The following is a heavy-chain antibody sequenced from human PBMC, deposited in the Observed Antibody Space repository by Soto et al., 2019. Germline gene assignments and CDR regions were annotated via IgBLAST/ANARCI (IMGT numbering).Heavy chain of an antibody. CDR1: GDSVTDYY. V-gene: IGHV4-59*02. CDR3: IRGGVAAPPHFEF. CDR2: FYYSGST. J-gene: IGHJ4*02. D-gene: IGHD3-16*01. Sequence: TLSLTCSVSGDSVTDYYWNWVRQPPGKGLEWLGYFYYSGSTNYHPSLESRASISVDTSKNQFSLKLTSVTAADTAVYYCIRGGVAAPPHFEFWGPGILVTVSS.